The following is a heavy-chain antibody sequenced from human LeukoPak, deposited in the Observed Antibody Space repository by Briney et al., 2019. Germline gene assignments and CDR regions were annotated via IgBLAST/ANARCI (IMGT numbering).Heavy chain of an antibody. CDR1: GGSFSGYY. CDR2: INHSGST. D-gene: IGHD6-13*01. V-gene: IGHV4-34*01. Sequence: PSETLSLTCAVYGGSFSGYYWSWTRQPPGKGLEWIGEINHSGSTNYNPSLKSRVTISVDTSKNQFSLKLSSVTAADTAVYYCARASFQHLASFDYWGQGTLVTVSS. J-gene: IGHJ4*02. CDR3: ARASFQHLASFDY.